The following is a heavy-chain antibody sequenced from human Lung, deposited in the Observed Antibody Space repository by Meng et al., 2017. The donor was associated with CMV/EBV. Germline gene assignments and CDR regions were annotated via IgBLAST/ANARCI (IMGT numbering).Heavy chain of an antibody. D-gene: IGHD6-19*01. J-gene: IGHJ4*02. CDR1: GGSISSSNW. V-gene: IGHV4-4*02. CDR2: IYHSGST. Sequence: QVPPRESGPGLVKPSGTLSLTCAASGGSISSSNWWSWVRQPPGKGLEWIGEIYHSGSTNYNPSLKSRVTISVDKSKNQFSLKLSSVTAADTAVYYCASFPPPGKQWLVTDYWGQGTLVTVSS. CDR3: ASFPPPGKQWLVTDY.